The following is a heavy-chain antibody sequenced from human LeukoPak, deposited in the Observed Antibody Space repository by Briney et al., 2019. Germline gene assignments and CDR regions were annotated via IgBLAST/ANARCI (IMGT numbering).Heavy chain of an antibody. CDR2: ILYDGSNK. J-gene: IGHJ3*02. CDR3: ARTSLRYCSSTSCYAFDI. V-gene: IGHV3-30*04. CDR1: GFTFSSYA. D-gene: IGHD2-2*01. Sequence: GRSLRLSCAASGFTFSSYAMHWVRQAPGKGLEWVAVILYDGSNKYYADSVKGRFTISRDNSKNTLYLQMNSLRAEDTAVYYCARTSLRYCSSTSCYAFDIWGQGTMVTVSS.